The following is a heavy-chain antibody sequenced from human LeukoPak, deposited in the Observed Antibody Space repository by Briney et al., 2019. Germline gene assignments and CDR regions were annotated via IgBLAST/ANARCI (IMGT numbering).Heavy chain of an antibody. CDR2: ISHDGDNA. J-gene: IGHJ3*02. CDR3: ARDPNGDYIGAFDM. CDR1: GFTFDTYA. Sequence: GGSLRLSCAASGFTFDTYAVHWVRQAPGKGLEWVAFISHDGDNAFYADSVKGRLTISRDNSRNTVFLQMGSLRPDDTALYYCARDPNGDYIGAFDMWGPGTMVTVSS. D-gene: IGHD4-17*01. V-gene: IGHV3-30*15.